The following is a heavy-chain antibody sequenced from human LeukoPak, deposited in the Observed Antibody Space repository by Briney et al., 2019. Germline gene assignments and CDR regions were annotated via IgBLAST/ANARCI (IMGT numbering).Heavy chain of an antibody. CDR2: IKGDGSTT. CDR1: GFTFSSYW. Sequence: GGSLRLSCAASGFTFSSYWMHWVRQAPGKGLVWVSRIKGDGSTTSYADSVKGRFTISRDNAKNTLYLQMNSLRAEATAVYFCARSDYFDPWGQGTLVTVSS. CDR3: ARSDYFDP. D-gene: IGHD4-11*01. J-gene: IGHJ5*02. V-gene: IGHV3-74*01.